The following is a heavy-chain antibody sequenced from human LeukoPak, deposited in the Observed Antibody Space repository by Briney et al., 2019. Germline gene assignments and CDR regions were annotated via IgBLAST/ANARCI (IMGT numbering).Heavy chain of an antibody. J-gene: IGHJ5*02. D-gene: IGHD4-17*01. CDR2: INSNTGGT. Sequence: ASVKVPRKASGYTFTGYFMHWVRQAPGQGLEWMGRINSNTGGTTYAQKFQGRVTMTRDTSITTAHMELSRLKSDDTAVYYCARGQPYGDYNWFDLWGQGALVTVSS. CDR1: GYTFTGYF. V-gene: IGHV1-2*06. CDR3: ARGQPYGDYNWFDL.